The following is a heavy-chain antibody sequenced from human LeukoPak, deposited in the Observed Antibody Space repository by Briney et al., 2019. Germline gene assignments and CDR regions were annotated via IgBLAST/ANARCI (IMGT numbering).Heavy chain of an antibody. CDR3: ASVVVVPALADDAFDI. Sequence: ASVTVSCTSSGYTFTIYDINWVRQATGQGLEWMGWMNPNSGNTGYAQKFQGRVTMTRNTSISTAYMELSSLRSEDTAVYYCASVVVVPALADDAFDIWGQGTMVTVSS. V-gene: IGHV1-8*01. D-gene: IGHD2-2*01. J-gene: IGHJ3*02. CDR1: GYTFTIYD. CDR2: MNPNSGNT.